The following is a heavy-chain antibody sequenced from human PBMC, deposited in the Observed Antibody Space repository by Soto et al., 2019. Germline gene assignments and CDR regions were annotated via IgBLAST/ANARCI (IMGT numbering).Heavy chain of an antibody. J-gene: IGHJ4*02. Sequence: QVQLVESGGGVVQPERSLRLSCAASGFTFSSYGMHWVRQAPGKGLEWVAVIWYDGNNKYYADSVKGRFTISRDNSKNTLYLQMNSLRAEDTAVYYCARVSDYDIMPGMRYWGQGTLVTVSS. CDR1: GFTFSSYG. CDR2: IWYDGNNK. CDR3: ARVSDYDIMPGMRY. D-gene: IGHD3-9*01. V-gene: IGHV3-33*01.